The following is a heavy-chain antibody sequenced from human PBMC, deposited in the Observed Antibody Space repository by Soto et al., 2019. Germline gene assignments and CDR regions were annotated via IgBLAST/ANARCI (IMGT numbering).Heavy chain of an antibody. CDR2: IIYDGSNK. Sequence: GGSLRLSCAASGFMFSNYAMHWVRQAPGKGLEWVAVIIYDGSNKYYADSVKGRFTISRDNSKNILYLQINSLRAEDTAVYYCARDGYCSSKTCYGKDVWGQGTTVTVSS. J-gene: IGHJ6*02. CDR3: ARDGYCSSKTCYGKDV. V-gene: IGHV3-30-3*01. CDR1: GFMFSNYA. D-gene: IGHD2-2*01.